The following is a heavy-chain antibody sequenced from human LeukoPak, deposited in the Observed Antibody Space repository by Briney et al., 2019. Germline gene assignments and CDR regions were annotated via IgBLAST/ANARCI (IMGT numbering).Heavy chain of an antibody. V-gene: IGHV3-23*01. J-gene: IGHJ6*03. CDR1: GFTFSSYA. CDR2: IGGSGGST. D-gene: IGHD6-19*01. Sequence: GGSLRLSCAASGFTFSSYAMSWVRQAPGKGLEWVSAIGGSGGSTYYADSVKGRFTISRDNSKNTLYLQMNSLRAEDTAVYYCAKSPNGGWYLGYYYYYMDVWGKGTTVTVSS. CDR3: AKSPNGGWYLGYYYYYMDV.